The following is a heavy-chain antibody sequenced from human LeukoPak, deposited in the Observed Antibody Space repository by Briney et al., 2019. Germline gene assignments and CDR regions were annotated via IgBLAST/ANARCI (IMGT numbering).Heavy chain of an antibody. CDR2: INHSGST. Sequence: SETLSLTCAVYGGSFSGYYWSWIRQPPGKGLEWIGEINHSGSTNYNPSLKSRVTISVDTSKNQFSLKLSSVTAADTAVYYCARCYDSSGYYCRYFDYWGQGTLVTVSS. CDR3: ARCYDSSGYYCRYFDY. V-gene: IGHV4-34*01. D-gene: IGHD3-22*01. CDR1: GGSFSGYY. J-gene: IGHJ4*02.